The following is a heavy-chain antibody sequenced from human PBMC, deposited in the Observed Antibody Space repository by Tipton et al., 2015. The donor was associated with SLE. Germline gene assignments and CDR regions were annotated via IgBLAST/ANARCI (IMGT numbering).Heavy chain of an antibody. J-gene: IGHJ6*03. D-gene: IGHD4-11*01. CDR3: ASGTTTQLDDYFYYHIDV. V-gene: IGHV4-34*01. CDR1: GGSFSGYS. Sequence: TLSLTCAVYGGSFSGYSWTWIRQPPGKGLEWIGEINHSGSTIYNPSLKSRVTMSIDMSKNQFSLKLSSVTAADTAVYYCASGTTTQLDDYFYYHIDVWGKGTTVTVSS. CDR2: INHSGST.